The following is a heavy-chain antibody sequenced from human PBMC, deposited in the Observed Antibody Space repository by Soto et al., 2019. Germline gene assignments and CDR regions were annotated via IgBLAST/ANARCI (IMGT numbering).Heavy chain of an antibody. CDR2: IIPILGIA. V-gene: IGHV1-69*02. Sequence: SVKVSCKASGGTFSGYTISWVRQAPGQGLEWMGRIIPILGIANYAQKFQGRVTITADKSTSTAYMELSSLRSEDTAVYYCARKNYDILTGTLGAFDIWGQGTMVTVSS. D-gene: IGHD3-9*01. CDR1: GGTFSGYT. CDR3: ARKNYDILTGTLGAFDI. J-gene: IGHJ3*02.